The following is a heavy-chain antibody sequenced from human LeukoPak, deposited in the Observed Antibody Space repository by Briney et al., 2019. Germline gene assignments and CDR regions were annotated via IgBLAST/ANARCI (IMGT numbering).Heavy chain of an antibody. J-gene: IGHJ3*02. CDR3: ASYSTASSGYYTGAAFDI. CDR2: IYYSGST. CDR1: GGSISSYY. D-gene: IGHD3-22*01. Sequence: SETLSLTCTVSGGSISSYYWSWIPQPPGKELEWIGYIYYSGSTNYNPSLKSRVTISVDTSKNQFSLKLSSVTAADTAVYYCASYSTASSGYYTGAAFDIWGQGTMVTVSS. V-gene: IGHV4-59*01.